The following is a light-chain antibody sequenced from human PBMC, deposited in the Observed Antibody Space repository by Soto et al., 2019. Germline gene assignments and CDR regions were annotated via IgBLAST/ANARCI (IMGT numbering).Light chain of an antibody. CDR1: QWFSGRN. CDR2: NSY. CDR3: QQYGTWIT. V-gene: IGKV3D-20*01. J-gene: IGKJ5*01. Sequence: EIVLTQSPATLSLSPGERVSLSCGASQWFSGRNLAWYQQKPGQSPRLLIYNSYIRASGVPDRFRGSGSGTDFTLTITRLEPEDFAVYYWQQYGTWITFGQGTRVETK.